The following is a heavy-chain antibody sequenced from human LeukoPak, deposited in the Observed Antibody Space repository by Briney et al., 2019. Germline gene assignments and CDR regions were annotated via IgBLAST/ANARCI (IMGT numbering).Heavy chain of an antibody. V-gene: IGHV4-34*01. Sequence: PSETLSLTCAVYGGSFSGCYWSWIRQPPGKGLEWIGEINHSGSTNYNPSLKSRVTISVDTSKNQFSLKLSSVTAADTAVYYCARVEVDYDILTGSERLADYWGQGTLVTVSS. J-gene: IGHJ4*02. D-gene: IGHD3-9*01. CDR3: ARVEVDYDILTGSERLADY. CDR2: INHSGST. CDR1: GGSFSGCY.